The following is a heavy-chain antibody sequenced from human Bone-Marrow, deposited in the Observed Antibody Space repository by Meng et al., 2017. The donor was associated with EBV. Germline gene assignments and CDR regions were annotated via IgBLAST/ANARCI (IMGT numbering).Heavy chain of an antibody. Sequence: HLYFQESDPGLVKPSETLSLPCTVSGESITTYSFYWGWIRQPPGKGLEWIGTIYNSGTTYYNSSLQSRVTISVDTSKNQFSLKMNSVTAADTAVYYCARRAASWFDPWGQGALVTVSS. CDR1: GESITTYSFY. J-gene: IGHJ5*02. V-gene: IGHV4-39*01. CDR3: ARRAASWFDP. CDR2: IYNSGTT. D-gene: IGHD5-18*01.